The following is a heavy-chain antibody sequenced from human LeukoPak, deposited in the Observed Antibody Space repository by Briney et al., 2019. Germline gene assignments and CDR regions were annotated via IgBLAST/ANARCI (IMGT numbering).Heavy chain of an antibody. Sequence: GRSLTLSCAASGLVFSDYGMHWVRQAPGKGLEWVAVIAYDGSHKYYIDSVKGRFTISRENSKNTLHLHMNSLKTDDTAVYYCATVGYGSGSNLFGDYFDYWGQGTLVSVSS. CDR1: GLVFSDYG. J-gene: IGHJ4*02. V-gene: IGHV3-30*03. CDR3: ATVGYGSGSNLFGDYFDY. CDR2: IAYDGSHK. D-gene: IGHD3-10*01.